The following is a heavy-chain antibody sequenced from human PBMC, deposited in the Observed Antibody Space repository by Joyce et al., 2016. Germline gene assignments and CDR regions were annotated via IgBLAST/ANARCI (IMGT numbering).Heavy chain of an antibody. CDR2: INNSGVT. CDR1: GGPFRGFF. Sequence: QVQLQQWGAGLLKPSETLSLTCAVSGGPFRGFFWTWVRKPPGKGLEWIGDINNSGVTNDNPSLKTRVTFSVDTSKNQFSLKLTSLSAADTAVYYCARSQWLAPLMYWGQGTPVTVSS. V-gene: IGHV4-34*01. CDR3: ARSQWLAPLMY. D-gene: IGHD6-19*01. J-gene: IGHJ4*02.